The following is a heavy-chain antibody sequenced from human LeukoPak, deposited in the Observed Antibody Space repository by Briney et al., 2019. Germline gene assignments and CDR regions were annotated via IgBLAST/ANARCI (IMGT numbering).Heavy chain of an antibody. D-gene: IGHD3-16*01. Sequence: GGSLRLSCAASGFTFSNSWMHWVRQAPGRGLVWVSRINPDGSSTRYADSVKGRFTISRDNAKNTLYLQMNSLRAEDTAVYYCARDQGGPRDYWGQGSLVTVSS. J-gene: IGHJ4*02. V-gene: IGHV3-74*01. CDR2: INPDGSST. CDR1: GFTFSNSW. CDR3: ARDQGGPRDY.